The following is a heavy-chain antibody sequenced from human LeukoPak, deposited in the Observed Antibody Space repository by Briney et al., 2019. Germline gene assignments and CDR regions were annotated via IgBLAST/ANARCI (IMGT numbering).Heavy chain of an antibody. J-gene: IGHJ4*02. Sequence: ASVKVSCKASGYTFTSYGIIWVRQAPGQGLEWMGWISAYNGNTNYAQKLQGRVTMTTDTSTSTAYMELRSLRSDDTAVYYCAIEVGSGSYYYFDYWGQGTLVTVSS. CDR3: AIEVGSGSYYYFDY. CDR2: ISAYNGNT. D-gene: IGHD3-10*01. CDR1: GYTFTSYG. V-gene: IGHV1-18*01.